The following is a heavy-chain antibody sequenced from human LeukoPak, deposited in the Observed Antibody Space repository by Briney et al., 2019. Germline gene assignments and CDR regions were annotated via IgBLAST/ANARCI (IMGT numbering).Heavy chain of an antibody. Sequence: GGSLRLSCAASRFVLTTRWMNWVREVPGKGLEWVALIKEDGSEELYVDSVKGRFTISRDDAKKSLYLQMNNLRVEDTALYYCASGSGWTFENWGQGTQVTVSS. J-gene: IGHJ4*02. CDR1: RFVLTTRW. V-gene: IGHV3-7*01. CDR3: ASGSGWTFEN. D-gene: IGHD6-19*01. CDR2: IKEDGSEE.